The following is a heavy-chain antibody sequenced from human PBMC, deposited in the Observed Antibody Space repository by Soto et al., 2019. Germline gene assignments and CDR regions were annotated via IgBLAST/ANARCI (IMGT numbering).Heavy chain of an antibody. CDR3: AKVLRYFDWLSPLFDAFDI. CDR1: GYTLTELS. J-gene: IGHJ3*02. Sequence: ASVKVSCKVPGYTLTELSIHWVRQAPGKGLEWMGGFDPEDGQTVYVQKFQGRVTMTEDTSTDTAYMQLSSLRAEDTAVYYCAKVLRYFDWLSPLFDAFDIWGQGTMVTVSS. V-gene: IGHV1-24*01. D-gene: IGHD3-9*01. CDR2: FDPEDGQT.